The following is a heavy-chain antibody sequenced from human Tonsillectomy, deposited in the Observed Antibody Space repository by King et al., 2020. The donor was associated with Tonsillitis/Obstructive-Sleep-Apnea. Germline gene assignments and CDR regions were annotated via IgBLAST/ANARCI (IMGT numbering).Heavy chain of an antibody. D-gene: IGHD5-24*01. Sequence: VQLQESGPGLVKPSETLSLTCTVSGGSISSYYWSWIRQPPGKGLEWIGFIYYSGSTNYNPSLKSRVTISVDTSKNQFSLKLSSVTAADTAVYYCARDXXLEAXXDAXXIWGXXTMVTVS. CDR1: GGSISSYY. CDR3: ARDXXLEAXXDAXXI. CDR2: IYYSGST. J-gene: IGHJ3*02. V-gene: IGHV4-59*01.